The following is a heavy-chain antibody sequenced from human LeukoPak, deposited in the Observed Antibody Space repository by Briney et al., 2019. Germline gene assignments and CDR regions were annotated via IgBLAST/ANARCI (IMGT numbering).Heavy chain of an antibody. J-gene: IGHJ4*02. Sequence: GGSLRLSCAASGFTFSSYAMGWVRQAPGKGLEWVSAISGSGGSTYYADSVKGRFTISRDNSKNTLYLQMNSLRAEDTAVYYWARVAHPSWYFDSWGKGPLVTVS. CDR3: ARVAHPSWYFDS. D-gene: IGHD2-15*01. V-gene: IGHV3-23*01. CDR2: ISGSGGST. CDR1: GFTFSSYA.